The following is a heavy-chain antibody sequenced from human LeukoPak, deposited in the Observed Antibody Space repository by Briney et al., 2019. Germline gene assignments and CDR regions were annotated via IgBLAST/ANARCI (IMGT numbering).Heavy chain of an antibody. V-gene: IGHV1-2*02. CDR2: INPNSGGT. CDR1: GYTFTDYY. CDR3: ARDVVVVVPAAAHFDY. J-gene: IGHJ4*02. D-gene: IGHD2-2*01. Sequence: GASVKVSCKASGYTFTDYYMHWVRQAPGQGLEWMGWINPNSGGTNYAQKFQGRVTMTRDTSISTAYMELSRLRSDDTAVYYCARDVVVVVPAAAHFDYWGQGTLVTVSS.